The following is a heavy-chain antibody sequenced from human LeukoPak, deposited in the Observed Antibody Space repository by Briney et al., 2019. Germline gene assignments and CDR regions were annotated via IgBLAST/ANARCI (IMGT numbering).Heavy chain of an antibody. V-gene: IGHV3-48*03. D-gene: IGHD4-17*01. CDR1: GFTFSSYE. J-gene: IGHJ3*02. CDR3: AREGALTVTKDAFDI. CDR2: ISNSGRSI. Sequence: GSLRLSCAASGFTFSSYEMNWVRQPPGKGLEWVSYISNSGRSIYYADSVKGRFTISRDNAKNSLYLQVNSLRAEDTAVYYCAREGALTVTKDAFDIWGQGTMVTVSS.